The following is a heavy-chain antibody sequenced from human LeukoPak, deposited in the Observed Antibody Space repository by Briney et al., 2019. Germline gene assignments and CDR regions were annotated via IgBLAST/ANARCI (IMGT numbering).Heavy chain of an antibody. V-gene: IGHV3-30*04. D-gene: IGHD2-2*02. CDR2: ISYDGSNK. J-gene: IGHJ6*02. CDR1: GFTFSSYA. CDR3: ARDRLRVAPAAIPPYYYYGMDV. Sequence: GGSLRLSCAASGFTFSSYAMHWVRQAPGKGLEWVAVISYDGSNKYYADSVKGRFTTSRDNSKNTLYLQMNSLRAEDTAVYYCARDRLRVAPAAIPPYYYYGMDVWGQGTTVTVSS.